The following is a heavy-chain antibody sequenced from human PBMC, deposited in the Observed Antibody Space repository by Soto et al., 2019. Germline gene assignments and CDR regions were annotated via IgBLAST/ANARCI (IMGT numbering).Heavy chain of an antibody. CDR3: ARPGTRAAGSQYGLDV. CDR2: IIPIFETP. J-gene: IGHJ6*02. D-gene: IGHD4-17*01. CDR1: GGTFSSYA. Sequence: QVQLVQSGAEVKKPGSSVKVSCKASGGTFSSYAISWVRQAPGQGLEWMGGIIPIFETPTYAQKFQDRVTITADDSTSTAYMELSSLTSDDTAVYYCARPGTRAAGSQYGLDVWGQGTTVTVSS. V-gene: IGHV1-69*01.